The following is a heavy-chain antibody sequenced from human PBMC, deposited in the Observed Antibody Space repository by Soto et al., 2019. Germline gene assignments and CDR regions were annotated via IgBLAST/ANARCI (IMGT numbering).Heavy chain of an antibody. J-gene: IGHJ5*02. CDR3: ARRSALGYCSSTSCWYNWFDP. V-gene: IGHV4-39*01. Sequence: SETLSLTCTVSGGSISSSSYYWGWIRQPPGKGLEWIGSIYYSGSTYYNPSLKSRVTISVDTSKNQFSLELSSVTAADTAVYYCARRSALGYCSSTSCWYNWFDPWGQGTLVTV. CDR2: IYYSGST. D-gene: IGHD2-2*01. CDR1: GGSISSSSYY.